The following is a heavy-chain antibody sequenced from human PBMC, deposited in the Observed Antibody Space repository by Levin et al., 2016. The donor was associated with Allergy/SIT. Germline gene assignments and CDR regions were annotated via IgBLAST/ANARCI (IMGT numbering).Heavy chain of an antibody. CDR2: INGNSDAI. CDR3: ARDLPGGYCIDF. J-gene: IGHJ4*02. CDR1: GFTFRSHS. D-gene: IGHD1-26*01. V-gene: IGHV3-48*01. Sequence: GGSLRLSCVASGFTFRSHSMNWVRQAPGKGLEWISYINGNSDAIYYADSVKGRFTISRDNAKNSLYLQMNSLSAEDSALYFCARDLPGGYCIDFWGQGSLVTVSS.